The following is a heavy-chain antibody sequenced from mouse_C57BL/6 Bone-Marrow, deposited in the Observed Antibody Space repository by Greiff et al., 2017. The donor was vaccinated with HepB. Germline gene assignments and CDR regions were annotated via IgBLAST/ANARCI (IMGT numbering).Heavy chain of an antibody. D-gene: IGHD5-1-1*01. CDR1: GYTFTSYW. V-gene: IGHV1-59*01. J-gene: IGHJ2*01. CDR2: IDPSDSYT. Sequence: VQLQQSGAALVRPGTSVKLSCKASGYTFTSYWMHWVKQRPGQGLEWIGVIDPSDSYTNYNQKFKGKATLTVDTSSSTAYMQLSSLTSEDSAVYYCARFDTLYFDYWGQGTTLTVSS. CDR3: ARFDTLYFDY.